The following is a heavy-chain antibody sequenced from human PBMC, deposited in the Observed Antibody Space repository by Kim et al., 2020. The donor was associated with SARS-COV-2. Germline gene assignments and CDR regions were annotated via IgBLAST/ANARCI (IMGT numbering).Heavy chain of an antibody. D-gene: IGHD3-10*01. V-gene: IGHV3-33*01. CDR1: GFTFSSYG. CDR2: IWYDGSNK. CDR3: ARDTEAYGPDY. Sequence: GGSLRLSCAASGFTFSSYGMHWVRQAPGKGLEWVAVIWYDGSNKYYADSVKGRFTISRDNSKNTLYLQMNSLRAEDTAVYYCARDTEAYGPDYWGQGTLVTVSS. J-gene: IGHJ4*02.